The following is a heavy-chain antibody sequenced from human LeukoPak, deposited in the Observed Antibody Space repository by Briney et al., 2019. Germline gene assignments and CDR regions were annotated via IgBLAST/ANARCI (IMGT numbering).Heavy chain of an antibody. D-gene: IGHD2-21*01. CDR1: GGTFSSYA. J-gene: IGHJ6*03. Sequence: SVKVSCKASGGTFSSYAISWVRQAPGQGLEWMGGIIPIFGTANYAQKFQGRVTITADKSTSTAYMELSSLRSEDTAVYYCARGHIVVVGDYYYMDVWGKGTTVTVSS. CDR3: ARGHIVVVGDYYYMDV. CDR2: IIPIFGTA. V-gene: IGHV1-69*06.